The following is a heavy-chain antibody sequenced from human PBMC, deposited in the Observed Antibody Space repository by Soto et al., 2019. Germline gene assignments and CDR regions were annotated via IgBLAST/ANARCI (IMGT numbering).Heavy chain of an antibody. Sequence: SETLSLTCAVYGGSFSGYYWSWIRQPPGKGLEWIGEINHSGSTNYNPSLKSRVTISVDTSKNQFSLKLGSVTAGDTAVYYGGRGTLRCISTSCYRGGYYYYGMDVWGQGTTVTVSS. CDR3: GRGTLRCISTSCYRGGYYYYGMDV. CDR2: INHSGST. J-gene: IGHJ6*02. CDR1: GGSFSGYY. D-gene: IGHD2-2*02. V-gene: IGHV4-34*01.